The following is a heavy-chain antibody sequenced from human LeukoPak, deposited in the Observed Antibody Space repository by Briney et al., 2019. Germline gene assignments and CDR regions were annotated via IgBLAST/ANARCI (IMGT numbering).Heavy chain of an antibody. D-gene: IGHD6-6*01. J-gene: IGHJ4*02. CDR1: GYTLTELS. V-gene: IGHV1-24*01. Sequence: GASAKVSCKVSGYTLTELSMHWVRQAPGKGLEWMGGFDPEDGETIYAQKFQGRVTMTEDTSTDTAYMELSSLRSEDTAVYYCATFRGMYSSSTKLESFDYWGQGTLVTVSS. CDR2: FDPEDGET. CDR3: ATFRGMYSSSTKLESFDY.